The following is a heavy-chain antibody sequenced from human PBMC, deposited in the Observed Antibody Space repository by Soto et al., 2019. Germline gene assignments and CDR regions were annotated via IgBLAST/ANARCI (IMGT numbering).Heavy chain of an antibody. CDR2: SNAGNGNT. J-gene: IGHJ4*02. D-gene: IGHD3-3*01. Sequence: ASVKVSCKASGYTFTSYAMHWVRQAPGQRLEWMGWSNAGNGNTKYSQEFQGRVTITRDTSASTAYMELSRLRSDDTAVYYCARSTPRRWSLGYWGQGTLVTVSS. V-gene: IGHV1-3*02. CDR1: GYTFTSYA. CDR3: ARSTPRRWSLGY.